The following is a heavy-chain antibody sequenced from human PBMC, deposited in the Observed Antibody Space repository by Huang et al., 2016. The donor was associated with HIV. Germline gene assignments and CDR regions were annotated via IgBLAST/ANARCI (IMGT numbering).Heavy chain of an antibody. CDR3: GGSSGYWSFDY. D-gene: IGHD3-22*01. Sequence: QVQLVQSGGEVKKPGASVKVFCKASDYTFTSYGISWVRQAPGQGLEWMGWISTNNGDTNYAQKFQGRVTMTTDTSTSTAYMELRSLRSDDTAVYYCGGSSGYWSFDYWGQGTLVTVSS. CDR1: DYTFTSYG. CDR2: ISTNNGDT. V-gene: IGHV1-18*04. J-gene: IGHJ4*02.